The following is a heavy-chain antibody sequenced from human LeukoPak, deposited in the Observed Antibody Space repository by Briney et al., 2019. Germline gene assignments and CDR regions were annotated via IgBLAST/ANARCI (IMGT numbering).Heavy chain of an antibody. CDR2: AYYSGAT. CDR3: ASGIQLWFGRLDYGMDV. V-gene: IGHV4-39*07. CDR1: GGSINNSSHY. D-gene: IGHD5-18*01. J-gene: IGHJ6*02. Sequence: PSETLSLTCTVSGGSINNSSHYWGWIRQSPEKGLEWIGTAYYSGATYCNPSLKSRVTISVDTSKNQFSLKLSSVTAADTAVYYCASGIQLWFGRLDYGMDVWGQGTTVTVSS.